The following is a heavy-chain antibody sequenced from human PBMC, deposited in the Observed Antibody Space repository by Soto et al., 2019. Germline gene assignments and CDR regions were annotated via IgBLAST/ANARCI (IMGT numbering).Heavy chain of an antibody. D-gene: IGHD6-6*01. CDR1: GYTFTGYY. CDR3: ARESSSSLAYYYYGMDV. Sequence: ASVKVSCKASGYTFTGYYMHWVRQAPGQGLEWMGWINPNSGGTNYAQKFQGWVTMTRDTSISTAYMELSRLRSDDTAVYYCARESSSSLAYYYYGMDVWGQGTTVTVSS. V-gene: IGHV1-2*04. J-gene: IGHJ6*02. CDR2: INPNSGGT.